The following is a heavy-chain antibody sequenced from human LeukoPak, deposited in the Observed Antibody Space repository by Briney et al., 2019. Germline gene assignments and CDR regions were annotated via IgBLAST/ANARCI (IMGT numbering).Heavy chain of an antibody. J-gene: IGHJ4*02. Sequence: GGSLRLSCAASGFSFGSYDMNWVRQAPGKGLEWVAVTDGSNTFYADSVKGRFSLSSDNSKNTLYLQMNSLRAEDTAVYYCAKDLIAGPPDYFDYWGQGTLITVSS. V-gene: IGHV3-30*18. CDR1: GFSFGSYD. CDR3: AKDLIAGPPDYFDY. D-gene: IGHD1-14*01. CDR2: TDGSNT.